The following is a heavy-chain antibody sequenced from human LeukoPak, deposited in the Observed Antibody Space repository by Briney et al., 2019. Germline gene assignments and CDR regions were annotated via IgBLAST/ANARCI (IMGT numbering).Heavy chain of an antibody. CDR1: GFTFSSYE. CDR2: ISSSGSVI. Sequence: GGSLRLSCVVSGFTFSSYEMNWVRQGPGKGLEWVSYISSSGSVIYYADSVKGRFTISRDNGRNSLYLQMNSLRVEDTAVYYCTDTTRYWGQGALVTVSS. J-gene: IGHJ4*02. V-gene: IGHV3-48*03. CDR3: TDTTRY. D-gene: IGHD1-1*01.